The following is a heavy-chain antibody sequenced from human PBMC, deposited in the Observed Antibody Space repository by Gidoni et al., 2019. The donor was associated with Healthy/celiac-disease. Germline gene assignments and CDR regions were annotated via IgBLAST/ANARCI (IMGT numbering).Heavy chain of an antibody. V-gene: IGHV3-23*01. J-gene: IGHJ4*02. CDR1: GFTFSSYA. D-gene: IGHD2-21*01. CDR3: AKEIVVVITLFDY. CDR2: SSGSSGST. Sequence: EVQLLESGGGLVQPGGSLRLSCAASGFTFSSYAMSWVRQAPGKGLEWVSASSGSSGSTYYAGSVKGRFTISRDNSKNTLYLQMNSLRAEDTAVYYCAKEIVVVITLFDYWGQGTLVTVSS.